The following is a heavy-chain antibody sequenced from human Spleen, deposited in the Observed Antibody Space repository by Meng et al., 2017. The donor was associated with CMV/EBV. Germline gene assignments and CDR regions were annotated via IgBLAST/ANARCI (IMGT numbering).Heavy chain of an antibody. CDR2: INHSGST. J-gene: IGHJ2*01. CDR1: GGSFSGCY. CDR3: ARGRRAGYRFWYFDL. Sequence: VYGGSFSGCYWSWIRQPPGKGLEWIGEINHSGSTNYNPSLKSRVTISVDTSKNQFSLKLSSVTAADTAVYYCARGRRAGYRFWYFDLWGRGTLVTVSS. V-gene: IGHV4-34*01. D-gene: IGHD1-1*01.